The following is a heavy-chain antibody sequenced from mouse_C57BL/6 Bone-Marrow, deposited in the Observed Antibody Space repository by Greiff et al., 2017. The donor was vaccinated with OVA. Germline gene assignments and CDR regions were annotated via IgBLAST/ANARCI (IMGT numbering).Heavy chain of an antibody. Sequence: EVKLQESGPGLAKPSQTLSLTCSVTGYSITSDYWNWIRKFPGNKLEYMGYISYSGSTYYNPSLKSRISITRDTSKNQYYLQLNSVTTEDTATYYCAKSPLYGSSYGNFDVWGTGTTVTVSS. CDR3: AKSPLYGSSYGNFDV. J-gene: IGHJ1*03. D-gene: IGHD1-1*01. CDR1: GYSITSDY. CDR2: ISYSGST. V-gene: IGHV3-8*01.